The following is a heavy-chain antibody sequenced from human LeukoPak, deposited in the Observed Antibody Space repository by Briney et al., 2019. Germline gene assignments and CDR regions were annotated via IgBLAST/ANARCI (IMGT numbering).Heavy chain of an antibody. CDR2: ISSSSGAI. V-gene: IGHV3-48*02. D-gene: IGHD1-26*01. CDR3: ARRRGGSYPFDY. J-gene: IGHJ4*02. Sequence: GGSLRLSCAASGFTFSSYSMNWVRQAPRQGLEWVSYISSSSGAIYYADSVKGRFTISRDNAKNSLYLQMNSLRDEDSAVYYCARRRGGSYPFDYWGQGTLVTVSS. CDR1: GFTFSSYS.